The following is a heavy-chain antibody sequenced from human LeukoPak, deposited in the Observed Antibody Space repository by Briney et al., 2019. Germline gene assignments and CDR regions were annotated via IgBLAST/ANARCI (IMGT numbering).Heavy chain of an antibody. CDR3: VRQLDTAMVDY. CDR2: IHYRGST. V-gene: IGHV4-59*08. J-gene: IGHJ4*02. D-gene: IGHD5-18*01. CDR1: GGSISGYY. Sequence: PSETLSLTCTVSGGSISGYYWGWIRQAPGKGLEWIGYIHYRGSTNYNPSLKSRATISLDTSKNQFSLRLNSVTAADTAVYYCVRQLDTAMVDYWGQGTLVTVSS.